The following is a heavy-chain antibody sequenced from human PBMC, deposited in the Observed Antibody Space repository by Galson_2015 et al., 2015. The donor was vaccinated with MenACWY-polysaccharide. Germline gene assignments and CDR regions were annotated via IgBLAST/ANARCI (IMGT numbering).Heavy chain of an antibody. D-gene: IGHD2-2*01. V-gene: IGHV4-59*08. CDR1: GGSTSNYY. J-gene: IGHJ4*02. Sequence: SETLSLTCTVSGGSTSNYYWSWVRQPPGKGLEWIGYVYFTGSTNYNPSLKSRVTVSLDTSKNQFSLKLNSVTAADTAVYYCARLLGAYCGSSRCYGNYFEYWGQGTLISVSS. CDR3: ARLLGAYCGSSRCYGNYFEY. CDR2: VYFTGST.